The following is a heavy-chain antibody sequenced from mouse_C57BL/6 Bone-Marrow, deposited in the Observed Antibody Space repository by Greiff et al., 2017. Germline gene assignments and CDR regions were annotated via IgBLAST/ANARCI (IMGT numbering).Heavy chain of an antibody. D-gene: IGHD2-5*01. Sequence: VQLQQPGAELVRPGSSVKLSCKASGYTFTSYWMHWVKQRPIQGLEWIGNIDPSDSETHYNQKFKDKATLTVDKSSSTAYMQLSSLTSEDSAVYYCAVYYSNWGYYFDYWGQGTTLTVSS. J-gene: IGHJ2*01. CDR3: AVYYSNWGYYFDY. CDR1: GYTFTSYW. V-gene: IGHV1-52*01. CDR2: IDPSDSET.